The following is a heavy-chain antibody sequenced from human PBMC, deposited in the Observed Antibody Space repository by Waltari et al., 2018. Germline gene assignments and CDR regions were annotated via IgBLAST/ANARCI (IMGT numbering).Heavy chain of an antibody. CDR1: GGTFSSYT. D-gene: IGHD3-22*01. V-gene: IGHV1-69*02. CDR3: AYYYDSSGPYFQH. J-gene: IGHJ1*01. CDR2: IIPILGMA. Sequence: QVQLVQSGAEVKKPGSSVKVSCKASGGTFSSYTISWVRQAPGQGLEWMGRIIPILGMANYEQKFQGRVTITADKSTSTAYMELSSLRSEDTAVYYCAYYYDSSGPYFQHWGQGTLVTVSS.